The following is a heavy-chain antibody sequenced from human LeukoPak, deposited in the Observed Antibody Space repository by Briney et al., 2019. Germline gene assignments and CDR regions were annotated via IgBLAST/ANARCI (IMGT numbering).Heavy chain of an antibody. J-gene: IGHJ6*04. Sequence: GGSLRLSCAASGFTFSSYWMHWVRQAPGKGLVWVSRINSDGSSTSYADSVKGRFTISRDNAKNTLYLQMNSLRAEDMAVYYCARDDVVVPAATLFYYYYGMDVWGKGTTVTVSS. V-gene: IGHV3-74*01. D-gene: IGHD2-2*01. CDR2: INSDGSST. CDR1: GFTFSSYW. CDR3: ARDDVVVPAATLFYYYYGMDV.